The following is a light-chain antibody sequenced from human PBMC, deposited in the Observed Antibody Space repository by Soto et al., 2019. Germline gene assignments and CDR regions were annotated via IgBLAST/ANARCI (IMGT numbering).Light chain of an antibody. J-gene: IGLJ2*01. V-gene: IGLV2-23*02. CDR2: EVT. CDR3: CSYAGSTTLV. Sequence: QSVLTQPASVSGSPGQSITISCTGTSSDVGTYNLVSWYQRHPGKAPKLMIYEVTNRPSGVSNRFSGSKSGNTASLTISGLQAEDEADYYCCSYAGSTTLVFGGGTKVTVL. CDR1: SSDVGTYNL.